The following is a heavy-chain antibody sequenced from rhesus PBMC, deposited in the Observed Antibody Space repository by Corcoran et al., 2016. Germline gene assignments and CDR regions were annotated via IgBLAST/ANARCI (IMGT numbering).Heavy chain of an antibody. Sequence: QLQLQESGPGLVKPSETLSLTCAFSGGSLRSNLCSWTRQPPGTGLEWIGRISGSGGSTSYNPSLKSRVTISTDTSKNQLSLKLISVTAADTAVYYCARLERGLATVFDYWGQGVLVTVSS. D-gene: IGHD4-29*01. V-gene: IGHV4-173*01. J-gene: IGHJ4*01. CDR2: ISGSGGST. CDR1: GGSLRSNL. CDR3: ARLERGLATVFDY.